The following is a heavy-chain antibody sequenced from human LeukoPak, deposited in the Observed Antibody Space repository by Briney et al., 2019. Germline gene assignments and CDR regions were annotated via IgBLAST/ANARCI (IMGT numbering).Heavy chain of an antibody. CDR3: AKDHYDSSGQFDY. CDR1: GFTFDDYA. CDR2: ISWNSGSI. Sequence: GGSLRLSCAASGFTFDDYAMHWVRQAPGKGLEWVSGISWNSGSIGYADSVKGRFTISRDNARNSLYLQMNSLRAEDTALYYCAKDHYDSSGQFDYWGQGTLVTVSS. J-gene: IGHJ4*02. V-gene: IGHV3-9*01. D-gene: IGHD3-22*01.